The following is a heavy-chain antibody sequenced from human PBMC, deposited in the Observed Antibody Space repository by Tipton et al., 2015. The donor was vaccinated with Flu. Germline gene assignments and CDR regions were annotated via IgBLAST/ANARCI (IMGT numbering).Heavy chain of an antibody. CDR2: MNPNSGNT. V-gene: IGHV1-8*01. D-gene: IGHD6-13*01. J-gene: IGHJ4*02. Sequence: QVQLVQSGAEVKKPGASVKVSCKASGYTFTSYDINWVRQATGQGLEWMGWMNPNSGNTGYAQKFQGRVTMTRNTSISTAYMELSSLRSEDTAGYYCARVLREFSRSWYGLGYWAQGPLGTVSS. CDR1: GYTFTSYD. CDR3: ARVLREFSRSWYGLGY.